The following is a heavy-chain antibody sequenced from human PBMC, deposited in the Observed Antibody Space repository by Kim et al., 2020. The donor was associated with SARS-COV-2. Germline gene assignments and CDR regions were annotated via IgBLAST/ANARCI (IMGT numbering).Heavy chain of an antibody. CDR2: RRSDGSNT. D-gene: IGHD3-9*01. J-gene: IGHJ6*02. Sequence: GLEYSSARRSDGSNTLYANSVKGRFTISRDNSKNALYLQMGSLRAEDMAVYYCTKGYDILTGPPHAMDVWGQGTTVTVSS. CDR3: TKGYDILTGPPHAMDV. V-gene: IGHV3-64*01.